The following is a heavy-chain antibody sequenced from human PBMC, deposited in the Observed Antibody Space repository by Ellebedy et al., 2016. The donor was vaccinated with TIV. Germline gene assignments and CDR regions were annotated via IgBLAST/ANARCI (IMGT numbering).Heavy chain of an antibody. CDR2: ISYDGSNK. J-gene: IGHJ6*02. V-gene: IGHV3-30*03. D-gene: IGHD2/OR15-2a*01. CDR1: GFTFSSYG. Sequence: GGSLRLXXAASGFTFSSYGMHWVRQAPGKGLEWVAVISYDGSNKYYADSVKGRFTISRDNSKNTLYLQMNSLRAEDTAVYYCAREGSTYSGGMDVWGQGTTVTVSS. CDR3: AREGSTYSGGMDV.